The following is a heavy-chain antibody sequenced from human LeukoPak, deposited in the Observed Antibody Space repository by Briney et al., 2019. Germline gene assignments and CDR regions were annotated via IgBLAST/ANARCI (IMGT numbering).Heavy chain of an antibody. J-gene: IGHJ4*02. Sequence: SETLSLTCAVYGGSFSGYYWSWLRQPPGKGLEWIGYIYYSGSTNYNPSLKSRVTISVDTSKNQFSLKLSSVTAADTAVYYCARVSTTEVVVIFDYWGQGTLVTVSS. CDR2: IYYSGST. CDR3: ARVSTTEVVVIFDY. V-gene: IGHV4-59*01. D-gene: IGHD3-22*01. CDR1: GGSFSGYY.